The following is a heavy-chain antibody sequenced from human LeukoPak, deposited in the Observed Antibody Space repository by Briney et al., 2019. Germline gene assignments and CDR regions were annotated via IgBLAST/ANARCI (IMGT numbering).Heavy chain of an antibody. Sequence: ASVKASCKASGYTFTSYGISWVRQAPGQGLEWMGWISAYNGNTNYAQKLQGRVTMTTDTSTSTAYMELRSLRSDDTAVYYCARDTYIVVVPAALPDYWGQGTLVTVSS. J-gene: IGHJ4*02. V-gene: IGHV1-18*01. CDR3: ARDTYIVVVPAALPDY. D-gene: IGHD2-2*01. CDR2: ISAYNGNT. CDR1: GYTFTSYG.